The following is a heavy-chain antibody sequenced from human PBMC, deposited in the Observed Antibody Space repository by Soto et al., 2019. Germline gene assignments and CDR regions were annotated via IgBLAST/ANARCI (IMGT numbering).Heavy chain of an antibody. CDR3: GRVPPPNFGGGFCDS. CDR2: IWYDGSNK. Sequence: QVQLVESGGGVVQPGRSLRLSCAASGFTFSSYGMHWVRQAPGKGLEWVAVIWYDGSNKYYADSVKGRFTISRDNSKNTCYLKMNGVRAEDRVVFYCGRVPPPNFGGGFCDSGGRETLVPVP. V-gene: IGHV3-33*01. J-gene: IGHJ4*02. D-gene: IGHD3-16*01. CDR1: GFTFSSYG.